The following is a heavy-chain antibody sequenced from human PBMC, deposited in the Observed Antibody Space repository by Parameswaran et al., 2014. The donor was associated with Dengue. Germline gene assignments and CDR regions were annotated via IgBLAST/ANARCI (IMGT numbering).Heavy chain of an antibody. CDR3: ARGLGYSGYETNDY. V-gene: IGHV1-8*01. D-gene: IGHD5-12*01. J-gene: IGHJ4*02. Sequence: WVRQAPGQGLEWMGWMNPNSGNTGYAQKFQGRVTMTRNTSISTAYMELSSLRSEDTAVYYCARGLGYSGYETNDYWAREPWSPSPQ. CDR2: MNPNSGNT.